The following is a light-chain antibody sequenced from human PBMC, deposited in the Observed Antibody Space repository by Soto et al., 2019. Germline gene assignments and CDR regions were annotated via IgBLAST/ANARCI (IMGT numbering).Light chain of an antibody. CDR2: GES. CDR1: QSVSSN. J-gene: IGKJ2*01. Sequence: EIVMTQSPATLSVSPGERATLSCRASQSVSSNLAWYQQKPGQAPRLLISGESNRATGMPARFSGSGSGTEFNLTISSLQSEDFAVYYCQQYYTWPRTVGQGTQLEIK. CDR3: QQYYTWPRT. V-gene: IGKV3-15*01.